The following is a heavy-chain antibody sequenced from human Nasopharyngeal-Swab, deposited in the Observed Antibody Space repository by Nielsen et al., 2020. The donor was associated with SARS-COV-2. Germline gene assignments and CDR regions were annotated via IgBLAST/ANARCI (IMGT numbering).Heavy chain of an antibody. CDR3: ARGDSSSWTDDAFDI. CDR1: GFTFSSYA. V-gene: IGHV3-23*01. CDR2: ISGSGGST. Sequence: GESLKISCAASGFTFSSYAMSWVRQAPGKGLEWVSAISGSGGSTYYADSVKGRFTISRDNAKNSLYLQMNSLRAEDTAVYYCARGDSSSWTDDAFDIWGQGTMVTVSS. D-gene: IGHD6-13*01. J-gene: IGHJ3*02.